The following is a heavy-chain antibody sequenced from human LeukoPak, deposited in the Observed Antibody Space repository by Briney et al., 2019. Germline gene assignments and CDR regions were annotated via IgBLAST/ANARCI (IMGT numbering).Heavy chain of an antibody. CDR1: GGSISSYY. CDR3: ARDSADYYDSSGYLDY. Sequence: PSETLSLTCTVSGGSISSYYWSWIRQPAGKGLEWIGRIYTSGSTNYNPSLKSRVTMSVDTSKNQFSLKLSSVTAADTAVYYCARDSADYYDSSGYLDYWGQGTLVTVSS. D-gene: IGHD3-22*01. V-gene: IGHV4-4*07. J-gene: IGHJ4*02. CDR2: IYTSGST.